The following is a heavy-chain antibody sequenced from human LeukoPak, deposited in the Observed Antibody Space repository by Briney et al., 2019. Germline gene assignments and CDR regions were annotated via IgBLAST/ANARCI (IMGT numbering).Heavy chain of an antibody. D-gene: IGHD1-14*01. J-gene: IGHJ4*02. CDR1: AGTFTSYA. Sequence: ASVTVSCKASAGTFTSYAISWVRQAPGQGLEWMGGIIPIFGTANYAQKFQGRVTITADESTSTAYMELSSLRSEDTAVYYCAIRTGTYPYYFDYWGQGTLVTVSS. CDR2: IIPIFGTA. CDR3: AIRTGTYPYYFDY. V-gene: IGHV1-69*13.